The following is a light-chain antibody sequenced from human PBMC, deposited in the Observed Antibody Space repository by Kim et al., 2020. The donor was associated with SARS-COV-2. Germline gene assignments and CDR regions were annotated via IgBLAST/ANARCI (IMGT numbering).Light chain of an antibody. CDR2: LGS. J-gene: IGKJ2*01. CDR1: QSLLHSNGYNY. V-gene: IGKV2-28*01. Sequence: ERASISCRSSQSLLHSNGYNYLDWYLQKPGQAPQLRIYLGSNRASGGPDRFSGSGSGTDFTLKISRVEAEDVGVYYCMQALQTPSTFGQGTKLEI. CDR3: MQALQTPST.